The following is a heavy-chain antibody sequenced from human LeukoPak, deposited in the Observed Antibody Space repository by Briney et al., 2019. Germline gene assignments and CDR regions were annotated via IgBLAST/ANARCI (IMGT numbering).Heavy chain of an antibody. CDR3: AKVAAAGNWYFVL. CDR1: GFTFDDFA. V-gene: IGHV3-9*03. D-gene: IGHD6-13*01. CDR2: ISWNSDSI. Sequence: GGSLRLSCAASGFTFDDFAMHWVRQAPGKGLEWVSGISWNSDSIDYADSVKGRFTISRDNAKNSLYLQMNSLRPEDMALYYCAKVAAAGNWYFVLWGRGTLVTVSS. J-gene: IGHJ2*01.